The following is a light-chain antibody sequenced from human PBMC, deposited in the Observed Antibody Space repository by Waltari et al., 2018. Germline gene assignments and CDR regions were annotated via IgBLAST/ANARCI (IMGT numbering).Light chain of an antibody. CDR1: SSNIGAGYD. CDR3: QSYDSRLSAV. CDR2: AYS. V-gene: IGLV1-40*01. J-gene: IGLJ3*02. Sequence: QSVLTQPPSVSGAPGQSVTISCTGSSSNIGAGYDVHWYHHPPGGAPKLLIYAYSSRPAGVPDRFYGSKSGSSASLAINGLQSDDEGDYYCQSYDSRLSAVFGGGTRLSVL.